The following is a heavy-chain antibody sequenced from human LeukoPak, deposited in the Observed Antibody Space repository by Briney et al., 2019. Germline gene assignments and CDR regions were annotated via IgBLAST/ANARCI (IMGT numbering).Heavy chain of an antibody. CDR1: RFTFSTYW. V-gene: IGHV3-74*01. J-gene: IGHJ4*02. CDR3: AKFEFGF. D-gene: IGHD3-16*01. Sequence: GGSLRLSCAASRFTFSTYWMHWVRQAPGKELVWVSRIDSDGSSTDYADSVKGRFTISRDNSKNTLYLQMNSLRDEDTAVYYCAKFEFGFWGQGTLVTVSS. CDR2: IDSDGSST.